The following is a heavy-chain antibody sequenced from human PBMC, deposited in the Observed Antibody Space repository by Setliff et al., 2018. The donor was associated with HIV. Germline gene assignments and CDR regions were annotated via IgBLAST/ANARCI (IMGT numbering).Heavy chain of an antibody. CDR1: GGSFNDYY. CDR2: INHSGST. CDR3: ARGGRRSTWYLRGWYFDY. D-gene: IGHD6-13*01. Sequence: PSETLSLTCAVYGGSFNDYYWSWIRQPPGKGLEWIGEINHSGSTNYNPSLKSRVIISVDTSKNQFSLRLTSVTAADTAVYYCARGGRRSTWYLRGWYFDYWGQGTLVTVSS. J-gene: IGHJ4*02. V-gene: IGHV4-34*01.